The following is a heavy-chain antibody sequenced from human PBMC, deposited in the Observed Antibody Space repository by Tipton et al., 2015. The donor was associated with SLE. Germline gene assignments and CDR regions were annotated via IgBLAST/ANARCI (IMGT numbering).Heavy chain of an antibody. V-gene: IGHV4-34*01. Sequence: TLSLTCAVYGGSFSGYYWSWIRQPPGKGLEWIGEINHSGSTNYNPSLKSRVSISVDTSKNQFSLKLSSLTAADTAVYYCARDLIFGYSYGYDAFDIWGQGTMVTVSS. CDR2: INHSGST. CDR3: ARDLIFGYSYGYDAFDI. D-gene: IGHD5-18*01. CDR1: GGSFSGYY. J-gene: IGHJ3*02.